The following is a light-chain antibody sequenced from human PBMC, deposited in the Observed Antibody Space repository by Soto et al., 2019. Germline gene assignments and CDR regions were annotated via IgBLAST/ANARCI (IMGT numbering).Light chain of an antibody. CDR1: SSNIGAGYD. J-gene: IGLJ2*01. V-gene: IGLV1-40*01. CDR2: GNN. CDR3: QSFDSRLSGWV. Sequence: QSVLTQPPSVSGAPGQRVTISCTGSSSNIGAGYDVHWYQHLPGTAPKLLVHGNNDRPSGGPDRFSASKSDTSASLAITGLQVEDEADYYCQSFDSRLSGWVFGGGTKLTVL.